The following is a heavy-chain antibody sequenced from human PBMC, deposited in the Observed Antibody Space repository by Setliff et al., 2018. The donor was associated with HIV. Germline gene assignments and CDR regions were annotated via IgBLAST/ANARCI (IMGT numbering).Heavy chain of an antibody. CDR2: IVPILNIA. J-gene: IGHJ1*01. Sequence: SVKVSCKASGGTFGNYGVGWVRQAPGQGLEWVGGIVPILNIANYAQEFQGRATITVDKSTSTVYMEVRDLKPDDTALYYCARGWSEGTHLFQVEYFQHWGQGTLVTVSS. CDR1: GGTFGNYG. V-gene: IGHV1-69*10. CDR3: ARGWSEGTHLFQVEYFQH. D-gene: IGHD2-8*01.